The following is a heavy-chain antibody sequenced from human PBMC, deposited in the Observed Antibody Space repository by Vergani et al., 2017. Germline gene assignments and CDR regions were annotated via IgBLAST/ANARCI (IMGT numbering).Heavy chain of an antibody. CDR3: ARRISMVRGVPFDS. V-gene: IGHV4-30-4*08. J-gene: IGHJ4*02. D-gene: IGHD3-10*01. CDR2: INYSGST. Sequence: QVQLEESGPGLVKPSETLSLTCTVSGGSISSGDYYWTWIRQPPGKGLEWIGYINYSGSTYYNPSLYSRVTISVDTSKNKFSLQLSSVTAADTAMYYCARRISMVRGVPFDSWGQGTLVTVSS. CDR1: GGSISSGDYY.